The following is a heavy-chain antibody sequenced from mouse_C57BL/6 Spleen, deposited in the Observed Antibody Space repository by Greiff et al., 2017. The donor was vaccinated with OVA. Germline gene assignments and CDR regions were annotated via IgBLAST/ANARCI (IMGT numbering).Heavy chain of an antibody. D-gene: IGHD2-4*01. Sequence: VKQRPGQGLELIGAIDPSDSYTNYNHKFKGKSTLTVDKSSSTAYMQLSSLTSEDSAVYYCARSYYDLLGAMDYWGQGTSVTVSS. CDR2: IDPSDSYT. V-gene: IGHV1-69*01. CDR3: ARSYYDLLGAMDY. J-gene: IGHJ4*01.